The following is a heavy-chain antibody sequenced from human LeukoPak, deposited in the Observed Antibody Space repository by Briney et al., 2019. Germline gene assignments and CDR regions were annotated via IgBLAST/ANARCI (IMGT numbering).Heavy chain of an antibody. J-gene: IGHJ6*03. CDR1: GFSFKKYG. D-gene: IGHD7-27*01. V-gene: IGHV3-7*01. Sequence: GGSLRLSCTVSGFSFKKYGTHWVRQAPGKGLEWVANIKQDGSEKNYVDSVKGRFTISRDNAKNSLYLQMNSLRVEDTAVYYCANGDSYYYYYMDVWGKGTTVTVSS. CDR3: ANGDSYYYYYMDV. CDR2: IKQDGSEK.